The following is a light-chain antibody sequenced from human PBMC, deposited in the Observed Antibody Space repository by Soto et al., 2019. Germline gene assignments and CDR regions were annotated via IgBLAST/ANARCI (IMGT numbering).Light chain of an antibody. V-gene: IGKV3-11*01. CDR3: QQRSNWRVT. CDR2: DAS. J-gene: IGKJ5*01. Sequence: VLPQSQATLSLSPGERATLSCRASQSVSSYLAWYQQKPGQAPRLLIYDASNRATGIPARFSGSGSGTDFTLTISSLEPEDFAVYYCQQRSNWRVTFGQRTRLEI. CDR1: QSVSSY.